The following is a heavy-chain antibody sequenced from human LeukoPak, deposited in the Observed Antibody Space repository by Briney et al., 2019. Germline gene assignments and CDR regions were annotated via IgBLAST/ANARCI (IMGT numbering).Heavy chain of an antibody. CDR1: GFTFSRYN. CDR2: ISSSSTYI. V-gene: IGHV3-21*01. D-gene: IGHD4-17*01. CDR3: AREMYGDYGFDY. Sequence: GGSLRLPCAASGFTFSRYNMNWVRQAPGKGLEWVSSISSSSTYIYYADSVQGRCTISRDNAKNSLSLQMNSLRAEDTAVYFCAREMYGDYGFDYWGQGTLVTVSS. J-gene: IGHJ4*02.